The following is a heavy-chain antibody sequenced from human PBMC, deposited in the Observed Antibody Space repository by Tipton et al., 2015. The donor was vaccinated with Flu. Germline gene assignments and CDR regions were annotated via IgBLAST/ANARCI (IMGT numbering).Heavy chain of an antibody. D-gene: IGHD1-1*01. Sequence: TLSLTCTVSGGSISSGDYSWSWIRQPPGKGLEWIGYIYYSGSTYYNPSLKSRVTISVDTSKNQFSLKLSSVTAADTAVYYCASENVRSGRYFEYWGQGTLVTVDS. CDR1: GGSISSGDYS. CDR3: ASENVRSGRYFEY. J-gene: IGHJ4*02. CDR2: IYYSGST. V-gene: IGHV4-30-4*01.